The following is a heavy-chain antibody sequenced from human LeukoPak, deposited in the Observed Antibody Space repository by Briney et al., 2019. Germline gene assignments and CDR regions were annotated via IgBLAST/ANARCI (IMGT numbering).Heavy chain of an antibody. CDR3: ATHRALIFGVVFIDRYSFHS. CDR2: FDREDGET. CDR1: GYTLTELS. J-gene: IGHJ4*02. D-gene: IGHD3-3*01. Sequence: PGASVKVSCKVSGYTLTELSIHWVRQAPGKGLEWMGGFDREDGETVYAQKFQGRVTVTEDTSTDTAYMELNSLRSEDTAVYYCATHRALIFGVVFIDRYSFHSWGQGTLVTVSS. V-gene: IGHV1-24*01.